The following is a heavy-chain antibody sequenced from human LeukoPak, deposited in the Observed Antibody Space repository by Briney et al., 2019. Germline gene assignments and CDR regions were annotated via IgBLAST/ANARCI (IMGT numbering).Heavy chain of an antibody. CDR1: GYTFTSYA. D-gene: IGHD3-22*01. Sequence: ASVKVSCKASGYTFTSYAMNWVRQAPGQGLEWMGWINTNTGNPTYAQGFTGRFVFSLDTSVSTAYLQISSLKAEVTAVYYCASPQRPLYDSSGYQDAFDIWGQGTMVTVSS. CDR3: ASPQRPLYDSSGYQDAFDI. J-gene: IGHJ3*02. CDR2: INTNTGNP. V-gene: IGHV7-4-1*02.